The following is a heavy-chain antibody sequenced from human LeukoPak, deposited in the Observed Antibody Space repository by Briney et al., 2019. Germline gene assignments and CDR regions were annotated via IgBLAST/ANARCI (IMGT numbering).Heavy chain of an antibody. CDR3: ARKLFEGWYPYDY. CDR2: INSDGSST. J-gene: IGHJ4*02. Sequence: GGSLRLSCAASGFTFSSYWMHWVRQAPGKGLVWVSRINSDGSSTSYADSVKGRFTISRDNAKNSLYLQMNSLRAEDTAVYYCARKLFEGWYPYDYWGQGTLVTVSS. CDR1: GFTFSSYW. V-gene: IGHV3-74*01. D-gene: IGHD6-19*01.